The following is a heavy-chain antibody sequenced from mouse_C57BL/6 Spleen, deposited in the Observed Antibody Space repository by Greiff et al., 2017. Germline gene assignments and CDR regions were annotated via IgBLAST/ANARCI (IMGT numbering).Heavy chain of an antibody. CDR3: SRRRDYGDAMDY. Sequence: VKLVESGAELVKPGASVKLSCKASGYAFSSYWMHWVKQRPGRGLEWIGQIYPGGGGTTYNGKFKSKATLTADNSSSTASMQLSSLTSEDSAGEFCSRRRDYGDAMDYWGQGTSVTVAA. D-gene: IGHD1-1*02. CDR2: IYPGGGGT. J-gene: IGHJ4*01. V-gene: IGHV1-80*01. CDR1: GYAFSSYW.